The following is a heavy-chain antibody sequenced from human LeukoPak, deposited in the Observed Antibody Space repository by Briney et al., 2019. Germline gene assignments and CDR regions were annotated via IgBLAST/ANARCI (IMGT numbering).Heavy chain of an antibody. CDR3: ARDRELAY. Sequence: SETLSLTCAVYGGSFSGYYWSWIRQPPGKGLEWIGEINHSGSTNYNPSLKSRVTISVDTSKNQFSLKLSSVTAADTAVYYCARDRELAYWGQGTLVTVSS. CDR2: INHSGST. CDR1: GGSFSGYY. J-gene: IGHJ4*02. D-gene: IGHD1-1*01. V-gene: IGHV4-34*01.